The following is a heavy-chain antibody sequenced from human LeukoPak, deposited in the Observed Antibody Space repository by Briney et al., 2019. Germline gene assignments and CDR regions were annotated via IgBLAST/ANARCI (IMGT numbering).Heavy chain of an antibody. V-gene: IGHV5-51*01. Sequence: GESLKISCEGSGYTFINYCIAWVRQMPGKGLEWMGLICPDDSNIRYSPSFQGQVTVSADKSIRTAYLQWSSLKASDTAMYYCARSYSIGRGAIEYWGQGTLVSVSS. D-gene: IGHD6-19*01. CDR2: ICPDDSNI. J-gene: IGHJ4*02. CDR1: GYTFINYC. CDR3: ARSYSIGRGAIEY.